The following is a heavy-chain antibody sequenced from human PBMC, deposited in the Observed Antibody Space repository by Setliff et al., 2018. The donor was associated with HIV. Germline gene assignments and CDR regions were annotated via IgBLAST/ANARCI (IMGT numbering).Heavy chain of an antibody. V-gene: IGHV4-34*01. Sequence: SETLSLTCAVYGGSFSGYYWSWIHQPPGKGLECIGEINHSGSTNYNPSLKSRVTMSVDTSKNQFSLKLSSVTAADTAVYYCARGGGYDRSGYYPFDYWGQGTPVTVSS. J-gene: IGHJ4*02. CDR3: ARGGGYDRSGYYPFDY. CDR1: GGSFSGYY. CDR2: INHSGST. D-gene: IGHD3-22*01.